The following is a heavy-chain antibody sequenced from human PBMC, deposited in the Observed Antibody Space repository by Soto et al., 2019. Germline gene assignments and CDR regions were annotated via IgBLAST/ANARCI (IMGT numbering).Heavy chain of an antibody. CDR2: INPSGGST. CDR1: GYTFNTNY. J-gene: IGHJ3*02. D-gene: IGHD3-16*01. V-gene: IGHV1-46*02. Sequence: QVQLVQSGAEVKKPGASVKVSCKASGYTFNTNYMHWVRQAPGQGLEWMGIINPSGGSTSYAQKSQGRVTMTRDTSTSTVYLELSSLRSEDTAVYYCAGGNDAFDIWGQGTMVTVSS. CDR3: AGGNDAFDI.